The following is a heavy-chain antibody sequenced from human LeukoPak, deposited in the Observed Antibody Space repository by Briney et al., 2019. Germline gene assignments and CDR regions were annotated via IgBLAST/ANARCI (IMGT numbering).Heavy chain of an antibody. V-gene: IGHV4-39*01. CDR1: GGSLTSSSYY. J-gene: IGHJ3*02. CDR3: ASHYDFWSGYYKTRDAFDI. CDR2: IYYSGST. D-gene: IGHD3-3*01. Sequence: PSETLSLTCTVSGGSLTSSSYYWGCIRPPRRKWMEWVGSIYYSGSTYYNPSLKSRVTISVDTSKNQFSLKLSSVTAADTAVYYCASHYDFWSGYYKTRDAFDIWGQGTMVTVSS.